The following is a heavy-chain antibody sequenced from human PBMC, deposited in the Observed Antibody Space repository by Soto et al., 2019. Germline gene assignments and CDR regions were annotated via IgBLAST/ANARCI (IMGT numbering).Heavy chain of an antibody. J-gene: IGHJ4*02. V-gene: IGHV1-69*13. CDR3: ASATGDLGYFDY. CDR1: GGTFSSYA. D-gene: IGHD7-27*01. Sequence: SVKVSCKASGGTFSSYAISWVRQAPGQGLEWMGGIIPILGTANYAQKFQGRVTITADESTSTAYMELSSLRSEDTAVYYCASATGDLGYFDYWGQGTLVTVSS. CDR2: IIPILGTA.